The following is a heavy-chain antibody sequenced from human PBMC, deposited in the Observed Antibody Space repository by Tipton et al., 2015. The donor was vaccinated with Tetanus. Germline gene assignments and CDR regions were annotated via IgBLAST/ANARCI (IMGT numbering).Heavy chain of an antibody. CDR3: ARRSYCSSSRCFDAFDL. D-gene: IGHD2-2*01. Sequence: TLSLTCSVSGGSLRSGDYQWNWIRQPPGKGLEWIAYIFHSGSTNYSPSLKSRVAISMDTSKNQISLKLSSVTAADTAVYYCARRSYCSSSRCFDAFDLWGQGTMVTVSS. CDR1: GGSLRSGDYQ. J-gene: IGHJ3*01. CDR2: IFHSGST. V-gene: IGHV4-61*08.